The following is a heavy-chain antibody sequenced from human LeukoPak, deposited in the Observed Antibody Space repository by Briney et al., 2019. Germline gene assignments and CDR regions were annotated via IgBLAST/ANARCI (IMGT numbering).Heavy chain of an antibody. V-gene: IGHV3-43D*03. CDR2: ISWDGGST. D-gene: IGHD7-27*01. CDR3: ARDDNWGSDY. Sequence: PGGSLRLSCAASGFTFDDYAMHWVRQAPGKGLEWVSLISWDGGSTYYADSVKGRFTISRDNAKNLLYLQMNSLRAEDTALYYCARDDNWGSDYWGQGTLVTVSS. CDR1: GFTFDDYA. J-gene: IGHJ4*02.